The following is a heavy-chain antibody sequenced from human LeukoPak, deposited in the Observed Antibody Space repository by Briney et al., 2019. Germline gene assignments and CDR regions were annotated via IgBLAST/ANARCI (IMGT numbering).Heavy chain of an antibody. J-gene: IGHJ4*02. D-gene: IGHD2-2*01. CDR2: INSDASDT. CDR3: ARICSSTDCLIPD. V-gene: IGHV3-74*01. Sequence: GGSLRLSCAASGFTFSRHWMHWVRHAPGKGLVWISRINSDASDTNYADFVKGRFTISRDNAKNTVYLQINSLRGEDTAVYYCARICSSTDCLIPDWGQGTLVTVSS. CDR1: GFTFSRHW.